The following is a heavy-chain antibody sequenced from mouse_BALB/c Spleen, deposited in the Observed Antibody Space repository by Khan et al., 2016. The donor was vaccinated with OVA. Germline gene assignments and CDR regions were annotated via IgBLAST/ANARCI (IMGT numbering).Heavy chain of an antibody. J-gene: IGHJ3*01. D-gene: IGHD1-2*01. CDR1: GYTFTDYY. CDR3: ARRNYFGYTFTY. CDR2: ISPGSGDT. Sequence: VQLQESGAELARPGASVKLSCKASGYTFTDYYINWVKQRTGQGLEWIGEISPGSGDTYYNEQFKGKATLTADKSSTTAYMQLRSLTSEASAVYFCARRNYFGYTFTYWGQGTLVTVSA. V-gene: IGHV1-77*01.